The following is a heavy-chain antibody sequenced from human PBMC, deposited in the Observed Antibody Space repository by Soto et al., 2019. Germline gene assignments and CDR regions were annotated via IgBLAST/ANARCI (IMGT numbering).Heavy chain of an antibody. CDR1: GGSISSYY. CDR2: IYYSGST. V-gene: IGHV4-59*01. Sequence: SETLSLTCTVSGGSISSYYWSWIRQPPGKGLEWIGYIYYSGSTNYNPSLKSRVTISVDTSKNQFSLKLSSVTAADTAVYYCARGEDSSGWYPPDYWGQGTLVTVSS. D-gene: IGHD6-19*01. J-gene: IGHJ4*02. CDR3: ARGEDSSGWYPPDY.